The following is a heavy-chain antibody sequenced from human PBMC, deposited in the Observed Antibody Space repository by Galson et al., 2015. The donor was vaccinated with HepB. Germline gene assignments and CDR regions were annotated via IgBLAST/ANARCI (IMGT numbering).Heavy chain of an antibody. V-gene: IGHV3-30-3*01. CDR1: GFTFSSYS. J-gene: IGHJ4*02. D-gene: IGHD3-10*01. CDR2: ISYDGTNK. Sequence: SLRLSCAASGFTFSSYSMHWVRQAPGKGLEWVATISYDGTNKYYADSVRGRFTISRDNSKNTLYLQMNSLRDEDTALYYCARLYGSATDGDYWGQGTLVTVSS. CDR3: ARLYGSATDGDY.